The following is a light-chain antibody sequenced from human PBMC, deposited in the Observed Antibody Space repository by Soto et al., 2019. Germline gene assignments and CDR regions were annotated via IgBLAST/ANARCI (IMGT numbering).Light chain of an antibody. CDR2: EVS. CDR1: SSDAGGYNY. Sequence: QSALTQPPSASGSPGQSVTISCTGTSSDAGGYNYASWYQQHPGNAPKLMISEVSTPPSGVPDRFSCANSGYTAALTGAGLQAEDDADYYCGSYAGGNNFVFGGGTKLTVL. V-gene: IGLV2-8*01. CDR3: GSYAGGNNFV. J-gene: IGLJ3*02.